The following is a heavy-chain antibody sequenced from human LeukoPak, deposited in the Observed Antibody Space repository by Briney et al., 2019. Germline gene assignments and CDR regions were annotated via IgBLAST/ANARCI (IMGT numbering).Heavy chain of an antibody. J-gene: IGHJ4*02. CDR1: GGSFSGYY. D-gene: IGHD6-19*01. CDR3: ARHEAVAGSGGDFDY. CDR2: INHSGST. V-gene: IGHV4-34*01. Sequence: SSETLSLTCAVYGGSFSGYYWSWIRQPPGKGLEWIGEINHSGSTNYNPSLKSRVTISVDTSKNQFSLKLRSVTAADTAVYYCARHEAVAGSGGDFDYWGQGTLVTVSS.